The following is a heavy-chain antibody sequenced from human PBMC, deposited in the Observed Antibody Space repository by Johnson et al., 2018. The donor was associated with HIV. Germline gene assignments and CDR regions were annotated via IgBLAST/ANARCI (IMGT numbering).Heavy chain of an antibody. V-gene: IGHV3-30*04. D-gene: IGHD3-16*01. CDR1: GFTFSSYA. Sequence: QVQLVESGGGVVQPGRSLRLSCAASGFTFSSYAMHWVRQAPGKGLEWVAVISYDGSNKYYADSVKGRFTISRDNSKNSLYLQMNSLRAEDTAVYYCTTKSLGAFDIWGQGTVVTVSS. J-gene: IGHJ3*02. CDR2: ISYDGSNK. CDR3: TTKSLGAFDI.